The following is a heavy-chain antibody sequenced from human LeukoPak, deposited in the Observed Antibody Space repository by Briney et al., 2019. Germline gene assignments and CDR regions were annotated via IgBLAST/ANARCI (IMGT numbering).Heavy chain of an antibody. CDR1: GGSISSGGYY. CDR3: ARAPERYSPFDY. CDR2: IYYSGST. D-gene: IGHD3-9*01. J-gene: IGHJ4*02. V-gene: IGHV4-31*03. Sequence: PSETLSLTCTVSGGSISSGGYYWSWIRQHPGKGLEWIGYIYYSGSTYYNPSLKSRVTISVDTSKNQFSLKLSSVTAADTAVYYCARAPERYSPFDYWGQGTLVTVSS.